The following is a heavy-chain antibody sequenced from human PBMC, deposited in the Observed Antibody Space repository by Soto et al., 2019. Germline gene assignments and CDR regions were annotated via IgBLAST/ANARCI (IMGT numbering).Heavy chain of an antibody. CDR3: ARDRFPAAAGTAWFDP. Sequence: PGGSLRLSCAASGFTFSSYGMHWVRQAPGKGLEWVAVIWYDGSNKYYADSVKGRFTISRDNSKNTLYLQMNSLRAEDTAVYYCARDRFPAAAGTAWFDPWGQGTLVTVSS. D-gene: IGHD6-13*01. V-gene: IGHV3-33*01. CDR1: GFTFSSYG. J-gene: IGHJ5*02. CDR2: IWYDGSNK.